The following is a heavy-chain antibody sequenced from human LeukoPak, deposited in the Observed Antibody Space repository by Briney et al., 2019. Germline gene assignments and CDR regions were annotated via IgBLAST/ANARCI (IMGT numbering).Heavy chain of an antibody. D-gene: IGHD3-22*01. CDR2: ISGSGGST. CDR1: GFTFSSYA. V-gene: IGHV3-23*01. CDR3: ARDMYYDSSGYWSDYYYYYGMDV. Sequence: GGSLRLSCAASGFTFSSYAMSWVRQAPGKGLEWVSAISGSGGSTYYADSVKGRFTISRDNSKNTLYLQMNSLRAEDTAVYYCARDMYYDSSGYWSDYYYYYGMDVWGQGTTVTVSS. J-gene: IGHJ6*02.